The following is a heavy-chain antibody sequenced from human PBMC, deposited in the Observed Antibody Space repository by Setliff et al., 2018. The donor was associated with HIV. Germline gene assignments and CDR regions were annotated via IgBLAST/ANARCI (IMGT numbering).Heavy chain of an antibody. CDR2: MNPTSGNT. CDR1: GYTFSSYD. Sequence: ASVKVSCKASGYTFSSYDINWVRQATGQGLEWMGWMNPTSGNTDYTQKFQGRVTMTRNTSISTAYMELSSLRSEDTAVYYCANSGRSTDDDYYYYYMDVWGKGTTVTVSS. J-gene: IGHJ6*03. D-gene: IGHD4-4*01. V-gene: IGHV1-8*02. CDR3: ANSGRSTDDDYYYYYMDV.